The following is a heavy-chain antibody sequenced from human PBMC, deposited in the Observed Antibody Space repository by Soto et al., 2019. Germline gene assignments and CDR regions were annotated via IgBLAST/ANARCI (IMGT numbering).Heavy chain of an antibody. CDR2: ISYDGSNK. D-gene: IGHD3-3*01. CDR3: AKDFLERYYYYGMDV. Sequence: QVQLVESGGGVVQPGRSLRLSCAASGFTFSSYGMHWVRQAPGKGLEWVAVISYDGSNKYYADSVKGRFTISRDNSKNTLDRQMNGLRGEDTAVYYCAKDFLERYYYYGMDVWGQGTTVTVSS. V-gene: IGHV3-30*18. J-gene: IGHJ6*02. CDR1: GFTFSSYG.